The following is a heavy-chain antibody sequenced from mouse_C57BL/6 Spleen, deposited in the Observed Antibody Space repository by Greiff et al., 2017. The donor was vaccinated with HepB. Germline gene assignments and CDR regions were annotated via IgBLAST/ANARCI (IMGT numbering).Heavy chain of an antibody. CDR2: IWSGGST. CDR3: ARNSLYYDSPYWYFDV. CDR1: GFSLTSYG. D-gene: IGHD2-4*01. J-gene: IGHJ1*03. V-gene: IGHV2-2*01. Sequence: VKLMESGPGLVQPSQSLSITCTVSGFSLTSYGVHWVRQSPGKGLEWLGVIWSGGSTDYNAAFISRLSISKDNSKSQVFFKMNSLQADDTAIYYCARNSLYYDSPYWYFDVWGTGTTVTVSS.